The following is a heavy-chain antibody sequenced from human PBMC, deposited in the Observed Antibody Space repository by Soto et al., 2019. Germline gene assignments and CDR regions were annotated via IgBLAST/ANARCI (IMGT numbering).Heavy chain of an antibody. V-gene: IGHV3-23*05. D-gene: IGHD6-6*01. CDR2: ST. J-gene: IGHJ4*02. Sequence: STYYADSVKGRSTISRDNSKKTLNLQMNSLRAEDTAVYYCAKRSSSSTFDYWGQGTLVTVSS. CDR3: AKRSSSSTFDY.